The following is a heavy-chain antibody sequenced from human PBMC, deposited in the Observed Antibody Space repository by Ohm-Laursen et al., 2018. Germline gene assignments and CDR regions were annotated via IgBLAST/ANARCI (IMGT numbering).Heavy chain of an antibody. V-gene: IGHV3-9*01. CDR1: GFTFDDYA. CDR3: VRGPYSYDSSGYPAL. D-gene: IGHD3-22*01. Sequence: SLRLSCTASGFTFDDYAMHWVRQAPGKGLEWVSGISWNSGSIGYADSVKGRFTISRDNAKNSLYLQMNSLRAEDTAVYHCVRGPYSYDSSGYPALWGQGTLVTVSS. J-gene: IGHJ4*02. CDR2: ISWNSGSI.